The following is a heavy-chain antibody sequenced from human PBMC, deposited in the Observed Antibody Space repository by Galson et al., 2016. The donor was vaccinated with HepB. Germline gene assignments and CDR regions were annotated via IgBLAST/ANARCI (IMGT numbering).Heavy chain of an antibody. J-gene: IGHJ4*02. CDR3: ARDGISSLDQ. D-gene: IGHD2/OR15-2a*01. V-gene: IGHV3-30*03. CDR2: ITPEGSDT. Sequence: SLRLSCAASGITFSSYGMHWVRQAPGKGLDWVALITPEGSDTYYADAVKGRFTISRDNSKNTLSLQMNSLRAEDTAIYYCARDGISSLDQWGQGILVTVSS. CDR1: GITFSSYG.